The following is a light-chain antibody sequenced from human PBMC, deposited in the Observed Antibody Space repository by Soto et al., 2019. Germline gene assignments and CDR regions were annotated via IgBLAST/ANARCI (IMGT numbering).Light chain of an antibody. Sequence: DFQMTQSPSTLSASVGDRVTITCRASQNIRSRLAWFQQKPGKAPKLLIYDASSVESGVPQRFCGSGSGTEFTLTISGLKTVDFSAYFCQQYHSDWTFGQGTKVE. CDR2: DAS. CDR3: QQYHSDWT. CDR1: QNIRSR. J-gene: IGKJ1*01. V-gene: IGKV1-5*01.